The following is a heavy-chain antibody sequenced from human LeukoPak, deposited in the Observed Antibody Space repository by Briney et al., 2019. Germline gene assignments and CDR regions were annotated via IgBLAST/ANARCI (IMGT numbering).Heavy chain of an antibody. CDR3: ARDCPSDSSDYEQSLEYYFDY. CDR2: ISYDGSNK. J-gene: IGHJ4*02. CDR1: GFTFSSYA. V-gene: IGHV3-30-3*01. D-gene: IGHD3-22*01. Sequence: GGSLRLSCAASGFTFSSYAMHWVRQAPGKGLEWVAVISYDGSNKYYADSVKGRFTISRDNSKNTLYLQMNSLRAEDTAVYYCARDCPSDSSDYEQSLEYYFDYWGQGSLVIVSS.